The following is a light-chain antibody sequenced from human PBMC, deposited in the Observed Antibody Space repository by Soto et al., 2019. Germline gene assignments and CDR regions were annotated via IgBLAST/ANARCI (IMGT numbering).Light chain of an antibody. V-gene: IGKV3-15*01. CDR3: QQYNNWPWT. Sequence: EIVMTQSPATLSMSPGERATLSCRASQSVSSNLAWHQQKPGQAPRLLIYGASTRATSIPDRFSGSGSGTEFTLTISSLQSEDFAVYYCQQYNNWPWTFGQGTKVEIK. J-gene: IGKJ1*01. CDR1: QSVSSN. CDR2: GAS.